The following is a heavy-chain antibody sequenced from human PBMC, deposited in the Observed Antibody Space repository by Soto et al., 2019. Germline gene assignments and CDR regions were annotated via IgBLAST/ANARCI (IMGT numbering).Heavy chain of an antibody. Sequence: SVKVSCKASGGTFSSYAISWVRQAPGQGLEWMGGIIPIFGTANYAQKFQGRVTITADESTSTAYMELSSLRSEDTAVYYCARGRPVRIAAAGHSAYAFDISGQGTMVTVSS. V-gene: IGHV1-69*13. CDR2: IIPIFGTA. CDR1: GGTFSSYA. CDR3: ARGRPVRIAAAGHSAYAFDI. J-gene: IGHJ3*02. D-gene: IGHD6-13*01.